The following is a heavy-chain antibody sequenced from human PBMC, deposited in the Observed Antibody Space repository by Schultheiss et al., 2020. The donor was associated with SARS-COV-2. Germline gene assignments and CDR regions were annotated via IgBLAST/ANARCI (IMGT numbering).Heavy chain of an antibody. V-gene: IGHV2-70*12. CDR2: IDWDDDK. Sequence: LRLSCTVSGGSISSGDYYWSWIRQPPGKGLEWLARIDWDDDKYYSTSLKTRLTISKDTSKNQVVLTMTNMDPVDTATYYCAHRPLIAFAFDIWGQGTMVTVSS. J-gene: IGHJ3*02. D-gene: IGHD2-21*01. CDR1: GGSISSGDYY. CDR3: AHRPLIAFAFDI.